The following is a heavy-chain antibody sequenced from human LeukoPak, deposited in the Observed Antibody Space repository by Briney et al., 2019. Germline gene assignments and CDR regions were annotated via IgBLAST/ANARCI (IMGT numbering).Heavy chain of an antibody. V-gene: IGHV3-33*06. CDR2: IWDDGSYK. CDR1: GFTFSNYG. J-gene: IGHJ4*02. Sequence: PGGSLRLSCAASGFTFSNYGMHWVRQAPGKGLEWVAVIWDDGSYKYYADSVKGRFTISRDNSKNTLYLQINSLRAEDTAVYYCAKPTSGSGSFLIDYWGQGTLVTVSS. D-gene: IGHD1-26*01. CDR3: AKPTSGSGSFLIDY.